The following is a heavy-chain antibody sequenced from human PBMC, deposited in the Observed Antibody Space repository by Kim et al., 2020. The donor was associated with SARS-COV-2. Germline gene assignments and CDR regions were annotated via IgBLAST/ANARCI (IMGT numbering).Heavy chain of an antibody. CDR3: ARDMYYGLDV. CDR2: SRK. J-gene: IGHJ6*02. V-gene: IGHV3-74*01. Sequence: SRKTYADSVKGRCSISRDNDKNTLYLQRNSLRAEDTAVYFCARDMYYGLDVWGQGTTVTVSS.